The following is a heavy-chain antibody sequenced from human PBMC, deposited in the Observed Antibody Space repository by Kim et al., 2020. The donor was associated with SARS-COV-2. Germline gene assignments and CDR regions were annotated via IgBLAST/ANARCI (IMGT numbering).Heavy chain of an antibody. CDR1: GFTFSSYS. CDR3: ARGGNIVVVTAIFPPGFDYYYYGMDV. Sequence: GGSLRLSCAASGFTFSSYSMNWVRQAPGKGLEWVSSISSSSSYIYYADSVKGRFTISRDNAKNSLYLQMNSLRAEDTAVYYCARGGNIVVVTAIFPPGFDYYYYGMDVWGQGTTVTVSS. D-gene: IGHD2-21*02. CDR2: ISSSSSYI. J-gene: IGHJ6*02. V-gene: IGHV3-21*01.